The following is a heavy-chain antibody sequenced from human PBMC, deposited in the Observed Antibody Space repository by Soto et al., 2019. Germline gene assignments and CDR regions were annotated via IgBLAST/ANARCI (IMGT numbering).Heavy chain of an antibody. D-gene: IGHD4-17*01. CDR2: IIPIFGTA. V-gene: IGHV1-69*13. CDR3: AQLYGGNSGYYYYYGMDV. CDR1: GGTFGSYA. Sequence: ASVKVSCKASGGTFGSYAISWVRQAPGQGLEWMGGIIPIFGTANYAQKFQGRVTITADESTSTAYMELSSLRSEDTAVYYCAQLYGGNSGYYYYYGMDVWGQGTTVTVSS. J-gene: IGHJ6*02.